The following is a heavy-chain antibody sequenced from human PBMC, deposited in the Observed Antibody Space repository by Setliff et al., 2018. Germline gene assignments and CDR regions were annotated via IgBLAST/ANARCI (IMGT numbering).Heavy chain of an antibody. CDR3: AREGVDTRSSTDYRYYMDL. D-gene: IGHD5-18*01. CDR2: TIPNFGTT. V-gene: IGHV1-69*05. CDR1: GGTFSSYG. Sequence: VASVKVSCKASGGTFSSYGISRVRQAPGQGLEWLGGTIPNFGTTNYAQEFQGRVTIITDESTSTAYMELSSLRFEDTAVYYCAREGVDTRSSTDYRYYMDLWGKGTTVTVSS. J-gene: IGHJ6*03.